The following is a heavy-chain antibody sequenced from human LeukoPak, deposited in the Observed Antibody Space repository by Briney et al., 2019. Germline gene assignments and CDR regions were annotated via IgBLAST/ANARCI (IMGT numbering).Heavy chain of an antibody. CDR3: ARGGSLTGYYGDDAFDI. J-gene: IGHJ3*02. V-gene: IGHV3-7*01. CDR1: GFIVSSYW. Sequence: PGGSLRLSCAASGFIVSSYWMTWVRQAPGKGLEWVANIKQDGSEKYYVDSVKGRFTTSRDNAKSSVYLQMNSLRGEDTAVYYCARGGSLTGYYGDDAFDIWGQGTMATVSS. CDR2: IKQDGSEK. D-gene: IGHD3-9*01.